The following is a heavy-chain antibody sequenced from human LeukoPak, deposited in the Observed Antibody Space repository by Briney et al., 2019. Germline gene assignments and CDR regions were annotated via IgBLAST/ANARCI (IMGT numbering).Heavy chain of an antibody. Sequence: ASVKVSCKAAGYTLTSDGMNRVRQAPGQGLEWMGWTNINTANPTHTQGFTGRVVFSLNTSVNTAYLQISSLKAEDTAVYYCARALPGCDRTNCYGLDYWGQGTLVTVSS. CDR1: GYTLTSDG. CDR2: TNINTANP. V-gene: IGHV7-4-1*02. CDR3: ARALPGCDRTNCYGLDY. J-gene: IGHJ4*02. D-gene: IGHD2-2*01.